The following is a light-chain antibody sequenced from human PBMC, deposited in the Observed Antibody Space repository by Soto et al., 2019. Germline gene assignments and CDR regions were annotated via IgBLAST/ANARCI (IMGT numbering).Light chain of an antibody. J-gene: IGLJ3*02. CDR1: SSNIGAGYD. V-gene: IGLV1-40*01. CDR3: QSYDRILSGTV. CDR2: GNN. Sequence: QSVLTQPPSVSGAPGQRVTISCTGSSSNIGAGYDVHWYKQLPGTAPKLLIFGNNNRPSGVPDRFSGSKFGPSASLAITGLEDDDEADSYCQSYDRILSGTVLGGGTKLTVL.